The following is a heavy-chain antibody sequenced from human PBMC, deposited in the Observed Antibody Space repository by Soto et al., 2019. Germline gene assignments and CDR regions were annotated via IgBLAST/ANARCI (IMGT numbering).Heavy chain of an antibody. J-gene: IGHJ4*02. CDR3: ARENDY. CDR2: ISYDGSNK. CDR1: GFTFSSYG. V-gene: IGHV3-30*03. Sequence: QVQLVESGGGVVQPGRSLRLSCAASGFTFSSYGMHWVRQAPGKGLEWVAVISYDGSNKYYADSVKGRFTISRDNSKNTLYLQMNSLRAEDTAVYYCARENDYWGQRTLV.